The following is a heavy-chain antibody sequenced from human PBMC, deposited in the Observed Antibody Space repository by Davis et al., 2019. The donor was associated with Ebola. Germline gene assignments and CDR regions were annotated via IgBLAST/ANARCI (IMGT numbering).Heavy chain of an antibody. V-gene: IGHV3-23*01. CDR2: ISDSGGST. CDR1: GFTFSNYA. Sequence: GGSLRLSCAASGFTFSNYAMSWVRQAPGKGLEWVSGISDSGGSTHYADSVKGRFTISRDNSKNTLYLQMSSLRAEDTAVYYCARDLPGGDWYFDLWGRGTLVTVSS. D-gene: IGHD1-14*01. CDR3: ARDLPGGDWYFDL. J-gene: IGHJ2*01.